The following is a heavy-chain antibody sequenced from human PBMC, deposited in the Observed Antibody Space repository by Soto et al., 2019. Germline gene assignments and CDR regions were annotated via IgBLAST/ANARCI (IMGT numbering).Heavy chain of an antibody. CDR3: ATRGRSLGYYYGMDV. CDR1: GYTFTSYA. Sequence: QVQLVQSGAEVKKPGASVKVSCKASGYTFTSYAMHWVRQAPGKRLEWMGWINAGNGNTKYSQKFQGRVTITRDTFASTAYMDLSSLRSEDTAVYYCATRGRSLGYYYGMDVWGQGTTVTVSS. V-gene: IGHV1-3*01. J-gene: IGHJ6*02. CDR2: INAGNGNT. D-gene: IGHD3-10*01.